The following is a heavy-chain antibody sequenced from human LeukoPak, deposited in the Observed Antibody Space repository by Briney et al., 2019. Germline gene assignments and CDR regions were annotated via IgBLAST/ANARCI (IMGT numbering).Heavy chain of an antibody. CDR1: GFIISRYA. D-gene: IGHD3-10*01. CDR3: ARERLRGVPGYYYYVMDV. Sequence: PGGSLRLSCAASGFIISRYAMHWVRQAPGKGLEWVAVISYDGTNKYYADSVKGRFTISRDNSKNTAFLQMNSLRAEDTAVYFCARERLRGVPGYYYYVMDVWGQGTTVTV. V-gene: IGHV3-30*04. J-gene: IGHJ6*02. CDR2: ISYDGTNK.